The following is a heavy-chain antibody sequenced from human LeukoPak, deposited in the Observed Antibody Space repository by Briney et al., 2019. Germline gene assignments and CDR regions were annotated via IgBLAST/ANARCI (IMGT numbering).Heavy chain of an antibody. V-gene: IGHV3-72*01. Sequence: PGGSLRLSCAASGFTFNNYVMSWVRQAPGKGLEWVGRTRNEANIYTTKYAASVKGRFTISRDDSKNSLYLQMNSLKTEDTAVYYCASPVGATTVRAFDIWGQGTMVTVSS. CDR2: TRNEANIYTT. D-gene: IGHD1-26*01. CDR1: GFTFNNYV. J-gene: IGHJ3*02. CDR3: ASPVGATTVRAFDI.